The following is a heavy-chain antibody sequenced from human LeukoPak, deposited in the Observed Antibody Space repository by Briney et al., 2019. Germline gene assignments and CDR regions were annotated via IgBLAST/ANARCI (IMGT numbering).Heavy chain of an antibody. J-gene: IGHJ4*02. Sequence: GGSLRLPCAASGFTFSNYWMHWVRQAPGKGVVWVSRISIDGSTTNYADSVKGRFTISRDNAKNTLYLQMNRLRAEDTAVYYCARDRGSGSYDYWGQGTLVTVSS. D-gene: IGHD1-26*01. CDR3: ARDRGSGSYDY. CDR2: ISIDGSTT. V-gene: IGHV3-74*01. CDR1: GFTFSNYW.